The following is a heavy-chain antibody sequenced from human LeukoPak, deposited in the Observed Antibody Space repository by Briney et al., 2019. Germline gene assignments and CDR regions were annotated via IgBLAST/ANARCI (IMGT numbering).Heavy chain of an antibody. J-gene: IGHJ4*02. V-gene: IGHV3-23*01. CDR3: AKERGAADSFDY. CDR1: GFIFSSYW. CDR2: ISGSGGST. Sequence: PGGSLRLSCEASGFIFSSYWMSWVRQAPGKGLEWVSAISGSGGSTYYADSVKGRFTISRDNSKNTLYLQMNSLRAEDTAVYYCAKERGAADSFDYWGQGTLVTVSS. D-gene: IGHD6-13*01.